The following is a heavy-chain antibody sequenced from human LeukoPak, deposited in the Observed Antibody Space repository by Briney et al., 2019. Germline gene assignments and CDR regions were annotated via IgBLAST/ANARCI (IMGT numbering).Heavy chain of an antibody. CDR1: GGSISTYY. D-gene: IGHD2-21*01. Sequence: SETLSLTCTVSGGSISTYYWSWIRQSPGQGLEWIGYIWPSGSTNYNPSLSGRVAISLDKSRNHFTLMVTAVTAADTAFYYCARQGPEHLPTYFDHWGRGILVTVSS. CDR3: ARQGPEHLPTYFDH. CDR2: IWPSGST. V-gene: IGHV4-4*08. J-gene: IGHJ4*02.